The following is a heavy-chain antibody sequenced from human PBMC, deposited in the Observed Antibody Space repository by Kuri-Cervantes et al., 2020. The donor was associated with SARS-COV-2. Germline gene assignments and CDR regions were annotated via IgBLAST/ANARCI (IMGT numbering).Heavy chain of an antibody. CDR2: ISSSSSYI. J-gene: IGHJ6*02. V-gene: IGHV3-21*01. CDR3: ARDPYSSSWYRYYYGMDV. CDR1: GFTFSSYS. Sequence: GGSLSLSCAASGFTFSSYSMNWVRQAPGKGLEWVSSISSSSSYIYYADSVKGRFTISRDNAKNSLYLQMNSLRAEDTAVYYCARDPYSSSWYRYYYGMDVWGQGTTVTVSS. D-gene: IGHD6-13*01.